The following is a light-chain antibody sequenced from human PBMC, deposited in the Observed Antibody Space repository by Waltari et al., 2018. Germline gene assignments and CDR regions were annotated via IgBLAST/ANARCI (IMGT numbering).Light chain of an antibody. CDR3: SSCAGSNDLV. V-gene: IGLV2-8*01. CDR1: SSDVGTYNY. CDR2: EDK. Sequence: QSALTQPPSASGSPGQSVTISCTGTSSDVGTYNYVSWYQQHPGKAPKLMIYEDKKRPSGGPDRFSGSKSGNTASLTVSGLQVEDEADYYCSSCAGSNDLVFGGGTKLTVL. J-gene: IGLJ3*02.